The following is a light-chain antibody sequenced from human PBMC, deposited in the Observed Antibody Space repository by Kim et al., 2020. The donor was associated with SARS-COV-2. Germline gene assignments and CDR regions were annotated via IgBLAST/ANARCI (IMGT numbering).Light chain of an antibody. CDR2: QDS. CDR3: QAWDSSTVWV. CDR1: KLGDKY. J-gene: IGLJ3*02. Sequence: VPPGQTASITCSGDKLGDKYACWYQQKPGQSPVLVIYQDSKRPSGIPERFSGSNSGNTATLTISGTQAMDEADYYCQAWDSSTVWVFGGGTQLTVL. V-gene: IGLV3-1*01.